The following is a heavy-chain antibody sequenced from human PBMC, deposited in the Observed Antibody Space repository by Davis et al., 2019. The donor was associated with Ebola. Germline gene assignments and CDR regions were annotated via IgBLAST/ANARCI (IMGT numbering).Heavy chain of an antibody. Sequence: AASVKVSCKASGYTLTSYSMHWVRQAPGQGLEWMGIINPSGGSTSYGQKFQGRVSMTRDTSTSTVYMELSSLRSEDTAVYYRARNSGGDFWSGYPNWFDPWGQGTLVTVSS. V-gene: IGHV1-46*01. D-gene: IGHD3-3*01. CDR1: GYTLTSYS. J-gene: IGHJ5*02. CDR2: INPSGGST. CDR3: ARNSGGDFWSGYPNWFDP.